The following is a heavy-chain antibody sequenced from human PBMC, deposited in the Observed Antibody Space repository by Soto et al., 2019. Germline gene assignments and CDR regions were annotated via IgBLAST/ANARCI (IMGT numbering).Heavy chain of an antibody. CDR2: IYPGDSDT. D-gene: IGHD6-13*01. CDR1: GYSFTNYW. V-gene: IGHV5-51*01. Sequence: GESLKSSCKGSGYSFTNYWIGWVRQMPGKGLEWMGTIYPGDSDTRYSPSFQGQVTISADKSISTAYLQWSSLKASDTAMYYCARLTYWAAAGTWGQGTLVTVSS. CDR3: ARLTYWAAAGT. J-gene: IGHJ4*02.